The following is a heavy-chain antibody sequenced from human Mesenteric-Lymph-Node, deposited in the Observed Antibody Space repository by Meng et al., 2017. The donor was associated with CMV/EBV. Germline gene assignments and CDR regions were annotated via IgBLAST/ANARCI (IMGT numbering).Heavy chain of an antibody. CDR2: IIPILGIA. Sequence: SVKVSCKASGGTFSSYAISWVRQAPGQGLEWMGGIIPILGIANYAQKFQGRVTITADKSTSTAYMELSSLRSEDTAVYYCAREVGGYSSSWPWFDPWGQGTLVTVSS. D-gene: IGHD6-13*01. J-gene: IGHJ5*02. CDR1: GGTFSSYA. CDR3: AREVGGYSSSWPWFDP. V-gene: IGHV1-69*10.